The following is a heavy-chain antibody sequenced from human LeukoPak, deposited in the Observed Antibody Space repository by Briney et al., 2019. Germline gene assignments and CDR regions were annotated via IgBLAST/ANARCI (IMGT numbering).Heavy chain of an antibody. CDR3: GGGSHWSDH. J-gene: IGHJ5*02. D-gene: IGHD3-3*01. CDR2: ISYDGNNK. Sequence: GGSLRLSCAASGFTFSSYGMHWVRQAPGKGLEWVAVISYDGNNKYYADSVKGRFTISRDNSKNTLYLQMNSLRVEDTAVYYCGGGSHWSDHWGQGTLVTVSS. CDR1: GFTFSSYG. V-gene: IGHV3-30*03.